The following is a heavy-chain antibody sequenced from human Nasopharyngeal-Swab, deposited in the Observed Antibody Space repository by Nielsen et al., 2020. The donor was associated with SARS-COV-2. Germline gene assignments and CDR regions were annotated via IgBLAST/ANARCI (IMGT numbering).Heavy chain of an antibody. D-gene: IGHD6-13*01. CDR3: ARDPERGSSWFY. J-gene: IGHJ4*02. CDR2: ISYAGSNK. V-gene: IGHV3-30-3*01. Sequence: GGSLRLSCAASGFTFSSYAMHWVRQAPGKGLEWVAIISYAGSNKYYADSVKGRFTISRNNSKNTLYLQMNSLRAEDTAVYYCARDPERGSSWFYWGQGTLVTVSS. CDR1: GFTFSSYA.